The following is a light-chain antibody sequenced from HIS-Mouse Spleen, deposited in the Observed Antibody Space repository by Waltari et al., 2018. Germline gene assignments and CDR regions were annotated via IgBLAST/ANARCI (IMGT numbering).Light chain of an antibody. J-gene: IGLJ3*02. CDR2: RNN. V-gene: IGLV1-47*01. CDR1: SSHIGSNY. CDR3: AAWDDSLSGPV. Sequence: QSVLTQPPSASGTPGQRVTISCSGSSSHIGSNYVSWYQQLPGTAPKRLIYRNNQRPSGVPDRFSGSKSGTSASLAISGLRSEDEADYYCAAWDDSLSGPVFGGGTKLTVL.